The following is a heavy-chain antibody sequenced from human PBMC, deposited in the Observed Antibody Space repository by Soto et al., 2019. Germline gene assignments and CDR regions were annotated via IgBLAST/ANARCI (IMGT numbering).Heavy chain of an antibody. CDR1: GFTFSSYS. D-gene: IGHD1-26*01. V-gene: IGHV3-21*01. J-gene: IGHJ4*02. Sequence: EVQLVESGGGLVKPGGSLRLSCAASGFTFSSYSMNWVRQAPGKGLEWVSSIGSSSSYIYYADSVKGRFTISRDNAKNSLYLQMNSLRAEDTAVYYCARGVPPYSGYLDYWGQGTLVTVSS. CDR2: IGSSSSYI. CDR3: ARGVPPYSGYLDY.